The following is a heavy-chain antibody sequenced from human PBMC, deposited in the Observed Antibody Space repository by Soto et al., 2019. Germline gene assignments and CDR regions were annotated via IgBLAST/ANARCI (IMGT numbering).Heavy chain of an antibody. D-gene: IGHD1-1*01. CDR1: GGSISSADYY. Sequence: SETLSLTCTVSGGSISSADYYWSWIRQPPGKGLYWIGYIYYSGSTYYNPSLKSRVTISVDTSKNQFSLKLSSVTAADTAVYYCARGRNGAGGDYFDYWGQGTLVTAPQ. CDR3: ARGRNGAGGDYFDY. V-gene: IGHV4-30-4*01. CDR2: IYYSGST. J-gene: IGHJ4*02.